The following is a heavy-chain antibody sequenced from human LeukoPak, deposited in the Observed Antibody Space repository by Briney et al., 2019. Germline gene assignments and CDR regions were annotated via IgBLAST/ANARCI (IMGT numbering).Heavy chain of an antibody. J-gene: IGHJ4*02. D-gene: IGHD2-8*01. CDR1: GGSFSGYY. V-gene: IGHV4-34*01. CDR2: INHSGST. Sequence: SETLSLTCAVYGGSFSGYYWSWIRQPPGKGLEWIGEINHSGSTNYNPSLKSRVTISVDTSKNQFSLKLSSVTAADTAVYYCATSSYCTNGVCSPSVDYWGQGTLVTVSS. CDR3: ATSSYCTNGVCSPSVDY.